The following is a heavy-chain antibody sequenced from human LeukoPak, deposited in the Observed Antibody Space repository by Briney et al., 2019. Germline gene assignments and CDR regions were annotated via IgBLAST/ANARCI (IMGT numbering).Heavy chain of an antibody. V-gene: IGHV1-69*01. Sequence: SVKVSCKVSGGTFSSYAVNWVRQAPGQGLEWMGGIIPVFNTPIYAQQFQGRVTIIADESTTTAYMELSSLRSEDTAVYYCARGGSRVVTISISDYWGQGTLVTVSS. J-gene: IGHJ4*02. CDR2: IIPVFNTP. D-gene: IGHD5-24*01. CDR1: GGTFSSYA. CDR3: ARGGSRVVTISISDY.